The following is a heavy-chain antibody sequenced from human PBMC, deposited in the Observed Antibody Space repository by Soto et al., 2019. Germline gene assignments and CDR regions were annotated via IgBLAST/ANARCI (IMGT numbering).Heavy chain of an antibody. V-gene: IGHV3-23*01. J-gene: IGHJ4*02. CDR1: EFTFSSYA. D-gene: IGHD3-22*01. CDR3: VRATYFSDSSGYTRCFDY. Sequence: EVHLLESGGGLAQPGGSLRLSCAAFEFTFSSYAMIWVRQAPGKGLEWVSAISGRGSKTYYADSVKGRFTISRDNSKNTLFLQMNPLRAEDTAVYYCVRATYFSDSSGYTRCFDYWGQGTLVTVSS. CDR2: ISGRGSKT.